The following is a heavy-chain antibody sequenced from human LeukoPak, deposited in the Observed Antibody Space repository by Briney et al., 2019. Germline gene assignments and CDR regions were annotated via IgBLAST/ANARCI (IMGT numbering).Heavy chain of an antibody. J-gene: IGHJ6*03. V-gene: IGHV4-4*07. CDR1: AGSTNNYY. CDR3: ARERTIRRPLYPSYYIDV. D-gene: IGHD2/OR15-2a*01. Sequence: PSQTLSLTCTVAAGSTNNYYCECIRQLDEGVLGWIGRFYATVDPNNNPSLKGRITMSGDPSNNQFSLKLSTVTASDTAVYYCARERTIRRPLYPSYYIDVWGKGTTVTVSS. CDR2: FYATVDP.